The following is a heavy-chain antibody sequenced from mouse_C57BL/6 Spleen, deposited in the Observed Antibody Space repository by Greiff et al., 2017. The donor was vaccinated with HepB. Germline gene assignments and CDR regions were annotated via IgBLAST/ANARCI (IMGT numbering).Heavy chain of an antibody. D-gene: IGHD2-1*01. CDR1: GYTFTDYY. Sequence: EVQLQQSGPELVKPGASVKISCKASGYTFTDYYMNWVKQSHGKSLEWIGDINPNNGGTSYNQKFKGKATLTVDKSSSTAYMELRSLTSEDSAVYYGARSPLYGNYVSAMDYWGQGTSVTVSS. CDR2: INPNNGGT. J-gene: IGHJ4*01. V-gene: IGHV1-26*01. CDR3: ARSPLYGNYVSAMDY.